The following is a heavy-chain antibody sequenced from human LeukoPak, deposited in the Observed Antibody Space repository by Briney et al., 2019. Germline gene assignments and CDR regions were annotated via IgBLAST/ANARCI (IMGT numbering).Heavy chain of an antibody. CDR3: ARQKYYYDSSGYGAFDY. D-gene: IGHD3-22*01. CDR2: ISSSSDYI. V-gene: IGHV3-21*01. Sequence: PGGSLRLSCAASGFTFNNYNMNWVRQAPGKGLEWVSSISSSSDYIYYADSVKGRFTISRDNAKNSLYLQMRSLRAEDTAVYYCARQKYYYDSSGYGAFDYWGQGTLVTVSS. J-gene: IGHJ4*02. CDR1: GFTFNNYN.